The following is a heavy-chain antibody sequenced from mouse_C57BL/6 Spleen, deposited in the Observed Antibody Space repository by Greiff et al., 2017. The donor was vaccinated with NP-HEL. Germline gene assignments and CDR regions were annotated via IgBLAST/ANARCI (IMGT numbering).Heavy chain of an antibody. CDR3: ARRGVTTFMDY. V-gene: IGHV1-69*01. D-gene: IGHD2-2*01. J-gene: IGHJ4*01. CDR1: GYTFTSYW. Sequence: QVQLKQPGAELVMPGASVKLSCKASGYTFTSYWMHWVKQRPGQGLEWIGEIDPSDSYTNYNQKFKGKSTLTVDKSSSTAYMQLSSLTSEDSAVYYCARRGVTTFMDYWGQGTSVTVSS. CDR2: IDPSDSYT.